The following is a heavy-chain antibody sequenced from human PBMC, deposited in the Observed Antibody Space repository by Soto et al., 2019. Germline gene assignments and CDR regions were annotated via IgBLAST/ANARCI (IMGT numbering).Heavy chain of an antibody. J-gene: IGHJ6*02. CDR2: IYTSGST. Sequence: QVQLQESGPGLVKPSETLSLTCTVSGGSISSYYWSWIRQPAGKGLEWIGRIYTSGSTNYNPSLKSRVTMSVDTSKNQFSLKLSSVTAADTAVYYCARDTPIVVVPATSGLDVWGQGTTVTVSS. V-gene: IGHV4-4*07. CDR3: ARDTPIVVVPATSGLDV. D-gene: IGHD2-2*01. CDR1: GGSISSYY.